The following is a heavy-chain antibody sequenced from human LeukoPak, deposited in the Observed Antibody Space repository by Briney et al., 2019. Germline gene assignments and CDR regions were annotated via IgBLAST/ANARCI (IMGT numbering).Heavy chain of an antibody. V-gene: IGHV4-4*07. CDR3: GRTLDVDTAMGDYYYMDV. D-gene: IGHD5-18*01. CDR1: GGSISSYY. J-gene: IGHJ6*03. Sequence: SETLSLTCTVSGGSISSYYWSWIRQPAGKGLEWIGRIYTSGSTNYNPSLKSRVTISVDKSKNQFSLKLSSVTAADTAVYYCGRTLDVDTAMGDYYYMDVWGKGTTVTVSS. CDR2: IYTSGST.